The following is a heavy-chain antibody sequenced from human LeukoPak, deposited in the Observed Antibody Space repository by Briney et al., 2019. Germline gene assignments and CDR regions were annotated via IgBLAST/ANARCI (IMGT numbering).Heavy chain of an antibody. J-gene: IGHJ3*02. CDR1: GGSIGSYY. CDR2: IYYSGST. CDR3: ARAKNDAFDI. Sequence: PSETLSLTCTVSGGSIGSYYWSWIRQPPGKGLEWIGYIYYSGSTNYNPSLKSRVTISVDTSKNQFSLKLSSVTAADTAVYYCARAKNDAFDIWGQGTMVTVSS. V-gene: IGHV4-59*01.